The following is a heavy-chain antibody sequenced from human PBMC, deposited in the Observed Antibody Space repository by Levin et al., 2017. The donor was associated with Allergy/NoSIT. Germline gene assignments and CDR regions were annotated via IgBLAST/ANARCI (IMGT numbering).Heavy chain of an antibody. V-gene: IGHV3-21*01. CDR3: VRVYAEQLVS. CDR1: GFTFSSYS. D-gene: IGHD2/OR15-2a*01. Sequence: GESLKISCAASGFTFSSYSMNWVRQAPGKGLDWVSSISRSSDSIYYADSVKGRFTISRDNAKNSLYLQMNSLRAEDTAVYYCVRVYAEQLVSWGQGTLVTVSS. J-gene: IGHJ5*01. CDR2: ISRSSDSI.